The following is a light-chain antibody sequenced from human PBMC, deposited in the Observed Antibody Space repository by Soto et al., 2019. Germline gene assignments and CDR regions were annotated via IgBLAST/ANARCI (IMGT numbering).Light chain of an antibody. CDR3: SSYTTSSTYV. V-gene: IGLV2-14*03. J-gene: IGLJ1*01. Sequence: QSALTQPASVSGSPGQSITISFTGTSSDVGGYNYVSWYQQHPGKAPKLMIYDVSNRPSGVSNRFSGFKSGNTASLTISGLHAEDEADYYCSSYTTSSTYVFGTGTKVTVL. CDR1: SSDVGGYNY. CDR2: DVS.